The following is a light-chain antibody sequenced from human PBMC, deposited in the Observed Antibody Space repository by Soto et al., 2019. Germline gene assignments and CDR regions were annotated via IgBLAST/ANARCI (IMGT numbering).Light chain of an antibody. J-gene: IGKJ1*01. CDR1: QSVLYSSNNKNY. Sequence: DIVMTQSPDSLAVSLGERATINCKSSQSVLYSSNNKNYLAWYQQKPGQPPKLLIYWASTRESGVPDRFSGSGSGTDFTLTISSLQAEDVAVYYCKQWYSVPKTFGQGTKVEIK. V-gene: IGKV4-1*01. CDR2: WAS. CDR3: KQWYSVPKT.